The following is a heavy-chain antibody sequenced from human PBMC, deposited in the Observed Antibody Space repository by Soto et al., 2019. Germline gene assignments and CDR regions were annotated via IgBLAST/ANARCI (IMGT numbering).Heavy chain of an antibody. CDR3: PRTYYFLSGGYRSAPIDS. D-gene: IGHD3-16*02. CDR1: GFSLTTSGVC. V-gene: IGHV2-70*01. J-gene: IGHJ4*02. Sequence: SGPTLVNPTQTLTLTCNFSGFSLTTSGVCVSWIRQPPGKALEWLALVDWDDDKYYNPSLRTRLTISRDTSRNQVVLTLADMDPVDTATYYCPRTYYFLSGGYRSAPIDSWGQGTLVTVSS. CDR2: VDWDDDK.